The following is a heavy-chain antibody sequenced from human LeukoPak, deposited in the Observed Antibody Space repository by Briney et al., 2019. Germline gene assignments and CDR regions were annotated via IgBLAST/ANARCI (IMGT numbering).Heavy chain of an antibody. D-gene: IGHD3-22*01. CDR1: GYSFTSYW. J-gene: IGHJ6*03. Sequence: GESLKISCKGSGYSFTSYWIGWVRQMPGKGLEWMGIIYPADSDTRYSPSFQGQVTISADKSISTAYLQWSSLKASDTAMYYCARGYYDSSGYYSDTTMDYYYYMDVWGKGTTVTVSS. CDR3: ARGYYDSSGYYSDTTMDYYYYMDV. CDR2: IYPADSDT. V-gene: IGHV5-51*01.